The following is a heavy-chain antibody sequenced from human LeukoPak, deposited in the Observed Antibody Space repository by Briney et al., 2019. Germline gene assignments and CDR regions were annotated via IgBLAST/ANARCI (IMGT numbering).Heavy chain of an antibody. CDR2: IYESGTT. Sequence: PSETLSLTCAVYGESLNSYYWSWVRQPLGGGLEWIGEIYESGTTEYNPSLKSRVTISMVPSKQQFSLSLSSVTAADTAVYYCARGAWATRLGSWGLGTPVIVSS. V-gene: IGHV4-34*01. CDR3: ARGAWATRLGS. CDR1: GESLNSYY. J-gene: IGHJ4*02. D-gene: IGHD2-15*01.